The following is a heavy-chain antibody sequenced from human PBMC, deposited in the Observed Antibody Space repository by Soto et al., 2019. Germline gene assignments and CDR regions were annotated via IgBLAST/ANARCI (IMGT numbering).Heavy chain of an antibody. V-gene: IGHV1-69*13. J-gene: IGHJ4*02. CDR2: IIPIFGTA. CDR1: GGTFSSYA. D-gene: IGHD3-22*01. Sequence: SVKVSCKASGGTFSSYAISWVRQAPGQGLEWMGGIIPIFGTANYAQKFQGRVTITADESTSTAYMELSSLRSEDTAVYYCARVLDSDPYYFDYWGQRTLVTVSS. CDR3: ARVLDSDPYYFDY.